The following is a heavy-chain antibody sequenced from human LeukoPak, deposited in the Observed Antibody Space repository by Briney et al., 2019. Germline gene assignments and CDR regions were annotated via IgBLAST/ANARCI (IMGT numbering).Heavy chain of an antibody. CDR1: GYTFTSYA. D-gene: IGHD5-24*01. CDR2: ITPSGGT. J-gene: IGHJ4*02. CDR3: ARDRYGDGFAHLDY. V-gene: IGHV1-2*02. Sequence: ASVKVSCKASGYTFTSYAIHWVRQAPGRGLEWMGWITPSGGTNYTQKFQGRVAITWDTSITTAYMDLSRLTSDDTAVYYCARDRYGDGFAHLDYWGQGALVTVSS.